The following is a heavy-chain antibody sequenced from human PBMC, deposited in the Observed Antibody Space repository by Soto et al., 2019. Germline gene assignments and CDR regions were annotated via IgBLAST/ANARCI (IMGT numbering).Heavy chain of an antibody. CDR2: IVVGSGNT. V-gene: IGHV1-58*01. CDR3: AAVGTYLHTVSEDYYYGMDV. J-gene: IGHJ6*02. D-gene: IGHD4-4*01. Sequence: GASVKVSCKASGFTFTSSAVQWVRQARGQRLEWIGWIVVGSGNTNYAQKFQERVTITRDMSTSTAYMELSSLRSEDTAVYYRAAVGTYLHTVSEDYYYGMDVWGQGTTVTVSS. CDR1: GFTFTSSA.